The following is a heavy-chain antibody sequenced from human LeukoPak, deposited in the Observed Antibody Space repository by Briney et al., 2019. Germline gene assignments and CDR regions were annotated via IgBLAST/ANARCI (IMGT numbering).Heavy chain of an antibody. V-gene: IGHV1-69*05. Sequence: ASVKVSCKASGGTFSSYAISWVRQAPGQGLEWMGEIIPIFGTANYAQKFQGRVTITTDEATSTAYMELSSLRSDDTAVYYCARDEGPIVVVLAAIEFRDYWGQGTLVTVSS. CDR1: GGTFSSYA. CDR2: IIPIFGTA. D-gene: IGHD2-2*02. CDR3: ARDEGPIVVVLAAIEFRDY. J-gene: IGHJ4*02.